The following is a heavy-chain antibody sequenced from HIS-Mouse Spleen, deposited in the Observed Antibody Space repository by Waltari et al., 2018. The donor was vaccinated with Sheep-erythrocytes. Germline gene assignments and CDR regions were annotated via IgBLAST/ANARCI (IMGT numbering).Heavy chain of an antibody. V-gene: IGHV4-59*01. CDR3: ARSGDSSGYDFWSGYYTPDAFDI. D-gene: IGHD3-3*01. CDR2: IYYSGSS. Sequence: QVQLQESGPGLVKPSETLSLTCTVSGGSISSYYWSWIRQPPGKGLEWIGYIYYSGSSNYTPSLKSRVTISVDTSKNQFSLKLSSVTAADTAVYYCARSGDSSGYDFWSGYYTPDAFDIWGQGTMVTVSS. J-gene: IGHJ3*02. CDR1: GGSISSYY.